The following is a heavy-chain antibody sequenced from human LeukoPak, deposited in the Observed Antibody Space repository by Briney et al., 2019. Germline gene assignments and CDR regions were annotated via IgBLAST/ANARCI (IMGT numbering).Heavy chain of an antibody. CDR3: AREKYSSSWIDAFDI. D-gene: IGHD6-13*01. J-gene: IGHJ3*02. CDR2: ISGSSSHI. CDR1: AFTFSTYS. V-gene: IGHV3-21*01. Sequence: GGSLRLSCAASAFTFSTYSLNWVRQAPGKGLEWVSSISGSSSHIYYADSVKGRFTISRDNAKNSLYLQMNSLRAEDTAVYYCAREKYSSSWIDAFDIWGQGTMVTVSS.